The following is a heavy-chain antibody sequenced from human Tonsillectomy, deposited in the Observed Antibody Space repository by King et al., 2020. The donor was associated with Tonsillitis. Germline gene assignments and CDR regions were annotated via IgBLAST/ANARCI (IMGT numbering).Heavy chain of an antibody. D-gene: IGHD6-19*01. CDR3: ARGPFPQYSSGWYYFYY. Sequence: QLVQSGAEVKKPGASVKVSCKASGYTFTSFAMHWVRQAPGQRLEWMGWIIPGNGNTKYSQEFQGRVSITTDTSANTAYMELSSLRSEDMAVYYCARGPFPQYSSGWYYFYYWGQGTLVTVSS. J-gene: IGHJ4*02. CDR2: IIPGNGNT. V-gene: IGHV1-3*03. CDR1: GYTFTSFA.